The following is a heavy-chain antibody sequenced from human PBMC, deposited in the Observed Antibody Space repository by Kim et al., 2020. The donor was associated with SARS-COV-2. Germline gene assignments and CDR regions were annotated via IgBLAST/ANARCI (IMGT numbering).Heavy chain of an antibody. CDR2: INHSGST. V-gene: IGHV4-34*01. CDR3: ARSSFRVTYYYGSGSYYWFDP. CDR1: GGSFSGYY. J-gene: IGHJ5*02. Sequence: SETLSLTCAVYGGSFSGYYWSWIRQPPGKGLEWIGEINHSGSTNYNPSLKSRVTISVDTSKNQFSLKLSSVTAADTAVYYCARSSFRVTYYYGSGSYYWFDPWGQGTLVTVSS. D-gene: IGHD3-10*01.